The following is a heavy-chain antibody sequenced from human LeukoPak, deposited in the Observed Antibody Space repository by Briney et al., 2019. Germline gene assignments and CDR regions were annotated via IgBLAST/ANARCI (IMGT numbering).Heavy chain of an antibody. J-gene: IGHJ4*02. CDR2: IYTSGST. CDR1: GGSISSGSYY. Sequence: SQTLSLTCTVSGGSISSGSYYWSWIRQPAGKGLEWIGRIYTSGSTNYNPSLKSRVTISVGTSKNQFSLKLSSETAADTAVYYCARGYCSSTSCYWRYWGQGTLVTVSS. D-gene: IGHD2-2*01. V-gene: IGHV4-61*02. CDR3: ARGYCSSTSCYWRY.